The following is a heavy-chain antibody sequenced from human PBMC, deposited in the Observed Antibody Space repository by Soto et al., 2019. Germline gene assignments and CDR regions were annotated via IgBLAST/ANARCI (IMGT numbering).Heavy chain of an antibody. Sequence: GESLKISCKASGYIFTNYWIVWVRQMPGKGLEWMGIIYPGDSETKYSPSFEGQVTISVDKSINTAYLQWSSLKASDTAMYYCARHLVAVAGYFDYWGQGALVTSPQ. D-gene: IGHD6-19*01. J-gene: IGHJ4*02. CDR1: GYIFTNYW. V-gene: IGHV5-51*01. CDR3: ARHLVAVAGYFDY. CDR2: IYPGDSET.